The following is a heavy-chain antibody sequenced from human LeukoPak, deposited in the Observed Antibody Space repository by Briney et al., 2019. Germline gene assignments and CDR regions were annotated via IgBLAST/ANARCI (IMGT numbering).Heavy chain of an antibody. CDR1: GFTFSSYA. D-gene: IGHD6-13*01. CDR3: ARVRQQLVRLLGRDTTYYYYYYMDV. V-gene: IGHV3-23*01. CDR2: ISGSGGST. J-gene: IGHJ6*03. Sequence: GGSLRLSCAASGFTFSSYAMSWVGQAPGKGVEWVSAISGSGGSTYYADSVKGRFTISRDNSKNTLYLQMNSLRAEDTAVYYCARVRQQLVRLLGRDTTYYYYYYMDVWGKGTTVTVSS.